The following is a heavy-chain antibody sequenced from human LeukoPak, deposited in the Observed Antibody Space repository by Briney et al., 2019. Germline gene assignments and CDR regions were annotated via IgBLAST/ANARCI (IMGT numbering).Heavy chain of an antibody. Sequence: GGSLRLSCAASGFTFSSYGMHWVRQAPGKGLEWVAVISYDGSNKYYADSVKGRFTISRDNSKNTLYLQMNSLRAEDTAVYYWARDGGYWSRTSFYGASKGRDFWGQGT. CDR1: GFTFSSYG. D-gene: IGHD2-2*01. V-gene: IGHV3-30*03. J-gene: IGHJ6*02. CDR2: ISYDGSNK. CDR3: ARDGGYWSRTSFYGASKGRDF.